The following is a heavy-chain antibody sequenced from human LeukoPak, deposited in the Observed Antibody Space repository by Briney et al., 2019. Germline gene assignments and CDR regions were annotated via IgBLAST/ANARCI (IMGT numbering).Heavy chain of an antibody. D-gene: IGHD3-22*01. Sequence: GGSLRLSCAASGFTFSSYAMSWVRQAPGKGLEWVSGISGSGDNTYYADSVKGRFTISRDNSKNTLYVQVNSLGTEDTAAYYCAKGSYYDSSGSFYFDYWGQGTLVTISS. CDR1: GFTFSSYA. CDR2: ISGSGDNT. CDR3: AKGSYYDSSGSFYFDY. V-gene: IGHV3-23*01. J-gene: IGHJ4*02.